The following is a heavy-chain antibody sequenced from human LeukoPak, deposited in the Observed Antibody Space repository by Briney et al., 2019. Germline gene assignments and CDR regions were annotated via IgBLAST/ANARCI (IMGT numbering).Heavy chain of an antibody. Sequence: PSETLPLTCTVSGGSISSYYWSWIRQPPGKGLEWIGYIYYSGSTNYNPSLKSRVTISVDTSKNQFSLKLSSVTAADTAVYYCARAPRGYSYGYYFDYWGQGTLVTVSS. CDR3: ARAPRGYSYGYYFDY. CDR1: GGSISSYY. V-gene: IGHV4-59*08. J-gene: IGHJ4*02. CDR2: IYYSGST. D-gene: IGHD5-18*01.